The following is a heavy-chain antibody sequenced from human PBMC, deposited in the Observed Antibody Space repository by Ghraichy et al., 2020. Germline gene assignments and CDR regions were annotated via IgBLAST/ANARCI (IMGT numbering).Heavy chain of an antibody. Sequence: GSLRLSCAASGFTFSSYSMNWVCQAPGKGLEWVSYISSNSRTTYYADSVKGRFTISRDNAKNSLYLQMHSLRDEDTAVYYCARDRDDNWGTYRYTCDNWGQGTLVTVSS. J-gene: IGHJ4*02. V-gene: IGHV3-48*02. CDR2: ISSNSRTT. CDR1: GFTFSSYS. D-gene: IGHD3-16*02. CDR3: ARDRDDNWGTYRYTCDN.